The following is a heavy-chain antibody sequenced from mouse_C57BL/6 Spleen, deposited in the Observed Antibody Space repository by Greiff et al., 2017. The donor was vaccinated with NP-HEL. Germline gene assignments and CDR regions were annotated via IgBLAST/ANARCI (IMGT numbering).Heavy chain of an antibody. CDR3: SRSSGWNHEDY. D-gene: IGHD3-1*01. CDR1: GYTFTSYW. Sequence: QVQLQQPGAELVKPGASVKMSCKASGYTFTSYWITWVKQRPGQGLEWIGDIYPGSGSTNYNEKFKSKATLTVDTSSSTAYMQLISLTSEDSAVYYYSRSSGWNHEDYWGQGTTLTVSS. CDR2: IYPGSGST. V-gene: IGHV1-55*01. J-gene: IGHJ2*01.